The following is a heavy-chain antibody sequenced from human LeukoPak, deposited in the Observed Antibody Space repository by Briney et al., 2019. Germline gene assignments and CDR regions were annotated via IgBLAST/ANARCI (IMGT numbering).Heavy chain of an antibody. V-gene: IGHV3-30*02. CDR3: AKPTGITMVRGVDSHAFDI. J-gene: IGHJ3*02. D-gene: IGHD3-10*01. CDR2: IRYDGSNK. Sequence: GGSLRLSCAASGFTFSSYGMHWVRQAPGKGLEWVAFIRYDGSNKYYADSVKGRFTISRDNSKNTLYLQMNSLRAEDTAVYYCAKPTGITMVRGVDSHAFDIWGQGTMVTVSS. CDR1: GFTFSSYG.